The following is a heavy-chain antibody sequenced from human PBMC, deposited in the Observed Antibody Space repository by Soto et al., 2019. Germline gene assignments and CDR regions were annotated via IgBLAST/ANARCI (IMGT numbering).Heavy chain of an antibody. CDR1: GFTFSSYS. CDR3: ARGRGAAGTDSVQYYGMDV. Sequence: ESGGGLVKPGGSLRLSCAASGFTFSSYSMNCVRQAPGKGLEWVSSISSSSSYIYYADSVKGRFTISRDNAKNSLYLQMNSLRAEDTAVYYCARGRGAAGTDSVQYYGMDVWGQGTTVTVSS. D-gene: IGHD6-13*01. CDR2: ISSSSSYI. V-gene: IGHV3-21*01. J-gene: IGHJ6*02.